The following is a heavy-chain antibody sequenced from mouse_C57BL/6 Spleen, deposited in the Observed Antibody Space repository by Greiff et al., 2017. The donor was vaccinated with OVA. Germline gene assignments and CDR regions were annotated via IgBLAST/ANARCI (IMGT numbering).Heavy chain of an antibody. J-gene: IGHJ2*01. D-gene: IGHD2-3*01. CDR1: GYTFTNYW. CDR3: ARRYDANYFDY. Sequence: QVHVKQSGAELVRPGTSVKMSCKASGYTFTNYWIGWAKQRPGHGLEWIGDIYPGGGYTNYNEKFKGKATLTADKSSSTAYMQFSSLTSEDSAIYYCARRYDANYFDYWGQGTTLTVSS. CDR2: IYPGGGYT. V-gene: IGHV1-63*01.